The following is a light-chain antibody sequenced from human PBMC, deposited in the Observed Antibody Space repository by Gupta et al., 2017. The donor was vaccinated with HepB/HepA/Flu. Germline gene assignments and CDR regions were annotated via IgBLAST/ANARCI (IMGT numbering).Light chain of an antibody. Sequence: SSELTQALAVSVALGQTVRITCQGDSLRSYYASWYQQKPEQAPGHVIYGKNNRPSGIPERFSSSSSGNTASLTITGAQAEDEADYYCNSRDSSGNPVRVFGGGTKLTVL. CDR2: GKN. J-gene: IGLJ2*01. CDR1: SLRSYY. V-gene: IGLV3-19*01. CDR3: NSRDSSGNPVRV.